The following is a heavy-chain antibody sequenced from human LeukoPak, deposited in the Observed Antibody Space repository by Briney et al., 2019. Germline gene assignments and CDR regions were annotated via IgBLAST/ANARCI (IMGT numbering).Heavy chain of an antibody. J-gene: IGHJ5*02. V-gene: IGHV3-7*01. D-gene: IGHD4-23*01. CDR3: ARDRGYSTFDN. CDR1: GFPFSNYW. CDR2: MKEDGGEI. Sequence: GGSLRLSCAASGFPFSNYWMSWVRQAPGKGLEWVANMKEDGGEINYVDSVKGRFTISRDNAKNSLYLHMNSLRVEHTAVYYCARDRGYSTFDNWGQGTLVTVSS.